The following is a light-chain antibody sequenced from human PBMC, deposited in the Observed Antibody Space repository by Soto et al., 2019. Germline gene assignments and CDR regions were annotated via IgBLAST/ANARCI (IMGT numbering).Light chain of an antibody. V-gene: IGKV3-15*01. Sequence: EIVMTQSPATLSVSPGERATLSCRASQSVSTDLAWYQQKPGQAPRLLIYRASTRATGIPARFSGGGSGTESTLTISSLQSEDFALYICQQYNGWPPRWTFGQGTKVEIK. CDR1: QSVSTD. CDR3: QQYNGWPPRWT. CDR2: RAS. J-gene: IGKJ1*01.